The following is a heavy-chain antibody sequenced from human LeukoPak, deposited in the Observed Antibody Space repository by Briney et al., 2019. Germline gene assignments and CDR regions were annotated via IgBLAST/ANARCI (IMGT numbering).Heavy chain of an antibody. J-gene: IGHJ6*03. V-gene: IGHV4-39*07. CDR1: GGSISSTSHY. D-gene: IGHD2-15*01. CDR3: ATIVVVVAATPGDYVDA. Sequence: SETLSLTCTVSGGSISSTSHYWGWLRQPPGKGLEWIGSFYYSGNTYYYNPSLKSRVTISVDTSKNQFSLKVNSVTAADTAVYYCATIVVVVAATPGDYVDAWGKGTTVTVSS. CDR2: FYYSGNTY.